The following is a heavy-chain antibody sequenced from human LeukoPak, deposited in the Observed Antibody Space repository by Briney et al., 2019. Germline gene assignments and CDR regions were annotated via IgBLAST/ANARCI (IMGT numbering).Heavy chain of an antibody. Sequence: KSSETLSLTCTVSGGSISSGGYYWSWIRQHPGKGLEWIGYIYYSGSTYYNPSLKSRVTISVDTSKNQFSLKLSSVTAADTAVYYCASRRELSSPNSGWGQGTLVTVSS. CDR3: ASRRELSSPNSG. J-gene: IGHJ4*02. D-gene: IGHD6-13*01. V-gene: IGHV4-31*03. CDR1: GGSISSGGYY. CDR2: IYYSGST.